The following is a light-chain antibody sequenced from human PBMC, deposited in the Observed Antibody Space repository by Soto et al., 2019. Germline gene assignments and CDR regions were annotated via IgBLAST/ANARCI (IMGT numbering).Light chain of an antibody. CDR1: QSVSSSY. Sequence: EIVLTQSPGTLSLSPGERATLSCRASQSVSSSYVAWYQQKPGQAPRLLIHGASSRATGIPDRFSGSGSGTDFTLTISRLEPEDFAMYYCQQYGSSPGTFGQGTKVEIK. CDR2: GAS. J-gene: IGKJ1*01. V-gene: IGKV3-20*01. CDR3: QQYGSSPGT.